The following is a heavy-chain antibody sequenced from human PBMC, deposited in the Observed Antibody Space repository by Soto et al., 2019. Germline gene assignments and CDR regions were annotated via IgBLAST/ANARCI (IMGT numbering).Heavy chain of an antibody. CDR2: ISAYNGNT. V-gene: IGHV1-18*01. J-gene: IGHJ3*02. CDR3: ARDHPFGGGVAATQHDAFDS. D-gene: IGHD2-15*01. Sequence: GASVKVSCKASGYTFTSYGISWVRQAPGQGLEWMGWISAYNGNTNYAQKLQGRVTMTTDTSTSTAYMELRSLRSDDTAVYYCARDHPFGGGVAATQHDAFDSWGQGTMVTVSS. CDR1: GYTFTSYG.